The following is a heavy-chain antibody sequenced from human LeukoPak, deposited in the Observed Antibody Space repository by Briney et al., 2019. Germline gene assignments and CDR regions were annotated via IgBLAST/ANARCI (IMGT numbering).Heavy chain of an antibody. Sequence: GASVKVSCKASGYTFTDYYMYWVRQAPGQGLEWMGWINPNSGGTNYAQKFQGRVTMTRDTSISTAYMELSRLRSDDTAVYCCARDGTSVMVDFDYWGQGTLVTVSS. CDR3: ARDGTSVMVDFDY. CDR1: GYTFTDYY. V-gene: IGHV1-2*02. J-gene: IGHJ4*02. D-gene: IGHD5-18*01. CDR2: INPNSGGT.